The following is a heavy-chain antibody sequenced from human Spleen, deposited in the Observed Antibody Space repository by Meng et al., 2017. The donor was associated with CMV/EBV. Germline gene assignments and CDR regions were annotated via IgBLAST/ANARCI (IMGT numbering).Heavy chain of an antibody. CDR1: GGSFSGYY. CDR3: ARALIPDIVVVPAAYFDY. CDR2: INHSGST. Sequence: SETLSLTCAVYGGSFSGYYWSWIRQPPGKGLEWIGEINHSGSTNYNPSLKSRVTISVDTSKNQFSLKLSSVTAADTAVYYCARALIPDIVVVPAAYFDYWGQGTLVTVSS. V-gene: IGHV4-34*01. J-gene: IGHJ4*02. D-gene: IGHD2-2*01.